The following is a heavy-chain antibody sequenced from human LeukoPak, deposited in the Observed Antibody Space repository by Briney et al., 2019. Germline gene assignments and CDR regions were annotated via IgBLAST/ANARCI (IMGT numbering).Heavy chain of an antibody. CDR1: GGSISSYY. V-gene: IGHV4-59*01. Sequence: SETLPLTCTVSGGSISSYYWSWIRQPPGKGLEWIGYIYYSGSTNYNPSLKSRVTISVDTSKNQFSLKLSSVTAADTAVYYCARYESGYDYDWFDYWGQGTLVTVSS. CDR3: ARYESGYDYDWFDY. J-gene: IGHJ4*02. CDR2: IYYSGST. D-gene: IGHD5-12*01.